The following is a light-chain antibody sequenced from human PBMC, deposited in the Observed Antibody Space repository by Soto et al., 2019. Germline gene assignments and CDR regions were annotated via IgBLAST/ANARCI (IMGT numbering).Light chain of an antibody. J-gene: IGLJ2*01. CDR2: DVT. CDR3: YSYAGTYAV. CDR1: NSDVGGYDR. Sequence: QSALTQPASVSGSPGQSITISCTGTNSDVGGYDRVSWYQHHPGKAPKVMIHDVTKRPSGVPDRFSGSKSGNTASLTISGLQAEDEADYYCYSYAGTYAVFGGGTKLTVL. V-gene: IGLV2-11*01.